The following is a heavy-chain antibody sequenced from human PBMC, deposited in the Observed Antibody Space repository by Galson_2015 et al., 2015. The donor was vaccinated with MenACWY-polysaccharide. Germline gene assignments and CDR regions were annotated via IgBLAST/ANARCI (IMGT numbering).Heavy chain of an antibody. CDR1: GFTISGYW. J-gene: IGHJ5*02. CDR2: IKQDGSEK. D-gene: IGHD3-16*01. CDR3: ARDLGTELWDNWLDP. V-gene: IGHV3-7*01. Sequence: SLRLSCAASGFTISGYWMTWVRQAPGKGLEWVANIKQDGSEKYNVDSVKGRFTISRDNAKNSLYLQMSSLRAEDTAVYYCARDLGTELWDNWLDPWGQGILVTVSS.